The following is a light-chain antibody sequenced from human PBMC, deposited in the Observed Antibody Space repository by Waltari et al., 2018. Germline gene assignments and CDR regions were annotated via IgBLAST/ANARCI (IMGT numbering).Light chain of an antibody. J-gene: IGLJ2*01. CDR3: GSYASGNSIL. V-gene: IGLV2-14*03. CDR1: SRDVAGYIY. CDR2: EFG. Sequence: QSALTQPASMSGSPGQSITTPCPVTSRDVAGYIYVSWYPQHPGEAPKLMIFEFGRRPSGVSDRFSGSKSGNTASLTISGLQAEDEADYYCGSYASGNSILFGGGTKVTVL.